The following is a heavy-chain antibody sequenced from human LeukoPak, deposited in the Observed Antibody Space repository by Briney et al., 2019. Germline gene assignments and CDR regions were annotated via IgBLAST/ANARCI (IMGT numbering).Heavy chain of an antibody. V-gene: IGHV4-59*01. CDR3: ARDHFDDCSSTSCYGGWFDP. D-gene: IGHD2-2*01. CDR2: IFYSGGT. CDR1: GGSISSYY. Sequence: SETLSLTCTVSGGSISSYYWSWIRQPPGKGLEWIGYIFYSGGTNYNPSLKSRVTISVDTSKNQFSLKLSSVTAADTAVYYCARDHFDDCSSTSCYGGWFDPWGQGTLVTVSS. J-gene: IGHJ5*02.